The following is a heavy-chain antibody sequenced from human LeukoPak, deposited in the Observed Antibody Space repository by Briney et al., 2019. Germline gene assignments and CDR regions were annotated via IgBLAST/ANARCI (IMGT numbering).Heavy chain of an antibody. D-gene: IGHD3-3*01. CDR3: AREGDFWSGYYFDY. J-gene: IGHJ4*02. V-gene: IGHV1-69*13. Sequence: SVKVSCXASGGTFSSYAISWVRQAPGQGLEWMGGIIPIFGTANYAQKFQGRVTITADESTSTAYMELSSLRSEDTAVYYCAREGDFWSGYYFDYWGQGTLVTVSS. CDR2: IIPIFGTA. CDR1: GGTFSSYA.